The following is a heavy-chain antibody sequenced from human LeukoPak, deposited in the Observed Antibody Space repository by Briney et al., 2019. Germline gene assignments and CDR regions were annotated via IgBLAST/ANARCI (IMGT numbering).Heavy chain of an antibody. CDR2: ISAYNGNT. J-gene: IGHJ4*02. CDR3: ARSSGYNSRPYYFDY. D-gene: IGHD5-12*01. Sequence: ASVKVSCKASGYTFTSYGISWVRQAPGQGLEWMGWISAYNGNTNYAQKLQGRVTMTTDTSTSTAYMELRSLRSDDTAVYYCARSSGYNSRPYYFDYWGQGTLVTVSS. CDR1: GYTFTSYG. V-gene: IGHV1-18*01.